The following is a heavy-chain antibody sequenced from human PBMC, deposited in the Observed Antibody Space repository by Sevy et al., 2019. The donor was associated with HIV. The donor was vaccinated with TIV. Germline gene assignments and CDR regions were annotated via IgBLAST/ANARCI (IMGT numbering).Heavy chain of an antibody. J-gene: IGHJ4*02. CDR3: ARVFSSYYFDY. V-gene: IGHV3-30*06. CDR2: ISYDRSDK. Sequence: GGSLRLSCAASGFTFGSYGMHWVRQAPGKGLEWVAYISYDRSDKNYADSVKGRITISSDKSKNTVFLQLNSLRPEDTAVYYCARVFSSYYFDYWGQGTLVTVSS. CDR1: GFTFGSYG.